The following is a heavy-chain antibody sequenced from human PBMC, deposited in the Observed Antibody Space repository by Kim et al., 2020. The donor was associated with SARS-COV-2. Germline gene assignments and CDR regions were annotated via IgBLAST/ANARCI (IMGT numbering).Heavy chain of an antibody. D-gene: IGHD3-3*01. CDR2: TYYRSKWYN. CDR3: ARDSSVDFWSGYYQPGFDY. CDR1: GDSVSSNSAA. V-gene: IGHV6-1*01. Sequence: SQTLSLTCAISGDSVSSNSAAWNWIRQSPSRGLEWLGRTYYRSKWYNDYAVSVKSRITINPDTSKNQFSLQLNSVTPEDTAVYYCARDSSVDFWSGYYQPGFDYWGQGTLVTVSS. J-gene: IGHJ4*02.